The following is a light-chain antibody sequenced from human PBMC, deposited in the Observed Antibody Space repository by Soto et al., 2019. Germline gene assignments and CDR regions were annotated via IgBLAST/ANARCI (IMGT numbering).Light chain of an antibody. CDR3: SSYTSSSTPLYV. V-gene: IGLV2-14*01. Sequence: QSVRTQPATVSGSPGQAITICCTGTGSDVGGYNHGSWYQQHPGKAPKHMIYEVSNRPSGVSNRFSGSKSGNTASLTISALKAEDEADYYCSSYTSSSTPLYVFGTGTKVTVL. CDR2: EVS. CDR1: GSDVGGYNH. J-gene: IGLJ1*01.